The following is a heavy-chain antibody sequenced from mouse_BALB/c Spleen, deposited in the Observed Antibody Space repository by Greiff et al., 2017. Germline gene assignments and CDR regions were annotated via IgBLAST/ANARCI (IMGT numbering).Heavy chain of an antibody. CDR1: GFTFSSYA. J-gene: IGHJ2*01. D-gene: IGHD2-3*01. CDR3: ARGDGYYVHFDY. CDR2: ISSGGST. V-gene: IGHV5-6-5*01. Sequence: EVMLVESGGGLVKPGGSLKLSCAASGFTFSSYAMSWVRQTPEKRLEWVASISSGGSTYYPDSVKGRFTISRDNARNILYLQMSSLRSEDTAMYYCARGDGYYVHFDYWGQGTTLTVSS.